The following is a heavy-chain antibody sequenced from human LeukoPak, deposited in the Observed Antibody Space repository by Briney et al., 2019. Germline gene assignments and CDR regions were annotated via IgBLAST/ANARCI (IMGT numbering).Heavy chain of an antibody. J-gene: IGHJ3*02. Sequence: PSETLSLTCTVSGYSISSGYYWGWIRQPPGKGLEWIGSIYHSGSTYYNPSLKSRVTISVDTSKNQFSLKLSSVTAADTAVYYCAIENYYSSGSYYLVSRRGAFDIWGQGTMVTVSS. V-gene: IGHV4-38-2*02. CDR1: GYSISSGYY. CDR2: IYHSGST. D-gene: IGHD3-10*01. CDR3: AIENYYSSGSYYLVSRRGAFDI.